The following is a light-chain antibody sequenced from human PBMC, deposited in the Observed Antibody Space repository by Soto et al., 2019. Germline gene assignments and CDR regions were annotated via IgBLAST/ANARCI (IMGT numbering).Light chain of an antibody. Sequence: QSVLTQPASVSRSPGQSITISCTGTSSDIGGYNYVSWYQQHPGKAPKLMIYDVSNRPSGVSYRFSSFQSGRMASLTLTQFQAEDEADYYCSSYTSSSTLQVFGTGTKVTVL. J-gene: IGLJ1*01. CDR1: SSDIGGYNY. CDR3: SSYTSSSTLQV. CDR2: DVS. V-gene: IGLV2-14*01.